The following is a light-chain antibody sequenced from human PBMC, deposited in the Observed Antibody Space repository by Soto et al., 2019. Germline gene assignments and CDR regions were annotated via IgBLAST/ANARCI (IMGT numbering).Light chain of an antibody. Sequence: DIVLTQSPATLSLSPGERATLSCRASQSFNSYLAWYQQKPGQAPRLLIHDASHRATGVTARFSGSGSGTDFTLTISSLEPEDFAVYYCQRRYGFTFGPGTKVDIK. V-gene: IGKV3-11*01. CDR2: DAS. J-gene: IGKJ3*01. CDR3: QRRYGFT. CDR1: QSFNSY.